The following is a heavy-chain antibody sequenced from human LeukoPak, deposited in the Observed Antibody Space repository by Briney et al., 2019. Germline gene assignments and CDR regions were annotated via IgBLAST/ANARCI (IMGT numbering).Heavy chain of an antibody. CDR3: ARADYGDD. J-gene: IGHJ4*02. CDR1: GFIFSSYG. V-gene: IGHV3-21*01. CDR2: IGRSSRFI. Sequence: GGSLRLSWAASGFIFSSYGMNGVRQAPGKGLEWGASIGRSSRFISYGDSVKGRFTISRDNTKNSLYLQMNSLRAEDTAVYYCARADYGDDWGQGTLVTVSS.